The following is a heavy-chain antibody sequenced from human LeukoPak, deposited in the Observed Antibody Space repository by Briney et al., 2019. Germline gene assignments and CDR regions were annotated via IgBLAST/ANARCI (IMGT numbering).Heavy chain of an antibody. J-gene: IGHJ4*02. CDR2: IYGGGSGST. Sequence: GGSLRLSCVASGFTFSKYTMSWVRRAPGKGLEWVSGIYGGGSGSTFYAESVKGRFTISRDNSKNTLYLQMNSLRDEDTAIYYCAKDFTPDGIWDIDYWGRGTLITVSS. D-gene: IGHD1-14*01. CDR1: GFTFSKYT. CDR3: AKDFTPDGIWDIDY. V-gene: IGHV3-23*01.